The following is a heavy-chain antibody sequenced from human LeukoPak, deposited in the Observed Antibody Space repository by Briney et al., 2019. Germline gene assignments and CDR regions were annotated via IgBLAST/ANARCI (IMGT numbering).Heavy chain of an antibody. D-gene: IGHD2-15*01. CDR3: ARAGEYCSGGSCYPYSYYFDY. CDR2: INPSGGST. V-gene: IGHV1-46*01. CDR1: GYTSTSYY. Sequence: ASVKVSCKASGYTSTSYYMHWVRQAPGQGLEWMGIINPSGGSTSYAQKFQGRVTMTRDTSTSTVYMELSSLRSEDTAVYYCARAGEYCSGGSCYPYSYYFDYWGQGTLVTVSS. J-gene: IGHJ4*02.